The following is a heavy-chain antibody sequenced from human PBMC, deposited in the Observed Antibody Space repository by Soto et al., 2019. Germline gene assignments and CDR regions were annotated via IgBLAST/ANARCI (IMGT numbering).Heavy chain of an antibody. V-gene: IGHV1-3*01. D-gene: IGHD2-15*01. Sequence: ASVKVSCKASGYSFTNYAIHWVRQAPGQGLEWMGWINAGSGKTEYSQKFQGRLTITRDTSASTASMELSSLRSEDTAVYYCARDLPFLVVVAAPSRAPFHYWGQGTLVTVSS. CDR1: GYSFTNYA. CDR2: INAGSGKT. J-gene: IGHJ4*02. CDR3: ARDLPFLVVVAAPSRAPFHY.